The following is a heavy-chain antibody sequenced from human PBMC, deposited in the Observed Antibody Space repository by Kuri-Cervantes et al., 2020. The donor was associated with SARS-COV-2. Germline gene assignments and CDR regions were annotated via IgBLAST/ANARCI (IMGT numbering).Heavy chain of an antibody. J-gene: IGHJ3*02. D-gene: IGHD6-13*01. CDR1: GGSFSGYY. CDR2: INHSGST. Sequence: SQTLSLTCAVYGGSFSGYYWSWIRQPPGKGLEWIGEINHSGSTNYNPSLKSRVTISVDTSKNQFSPKLSSVTAADTAVYYCAREAGGIAARADAFDIWGQRTMVTVSS. CDR3: AREAGGIAARADAFDI. V-gene: IGHV4-34*01.